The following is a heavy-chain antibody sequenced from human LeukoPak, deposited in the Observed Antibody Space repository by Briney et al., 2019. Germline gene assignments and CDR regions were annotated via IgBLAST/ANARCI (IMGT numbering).Heavy chain of an antibody. V-gene: IGHV1-69*04. Sequence: SVKVSCKASGGTFSSYAISWVRQAPGQGLEWMGRIIPILGIANYAQKFQGRVTITADKSTSTAYMELSSLRSEDTAVYYCARSPSAGYYYYGMDVWGQGTTVTVSS. D-gene: IGHD6-13*01. J-gene: IGHJ6*02. CDR3: ARSPSAGYYYYGMDV. CDR2: IIPILGIA. CDR1: GGTFSSYA.